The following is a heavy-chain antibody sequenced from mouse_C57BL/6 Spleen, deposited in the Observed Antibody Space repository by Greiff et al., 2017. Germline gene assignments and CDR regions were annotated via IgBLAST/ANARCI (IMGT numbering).Heavy chain of an antibody. Sequence: QVQLQQSGAELVKPGASVKLSCKASGYTFTEYTIHWVKQRSGQGLEWIGWFYPGSGSIKYNEKFKDKATLTADKSSSTVYMELSRLTSEDSAVYFCARHEGDYYGSSYGWYLMSGAQGPRSPSPQ. CDR1: GYTFTEYT. D-gene: IGHD1-1*01. CDR2: FYPGSGSI. J-gene: IGHJ1*03. CDR3: ARHEGDYYGSSYGWYLMS. V-gene: IGHV1-62-2*01.